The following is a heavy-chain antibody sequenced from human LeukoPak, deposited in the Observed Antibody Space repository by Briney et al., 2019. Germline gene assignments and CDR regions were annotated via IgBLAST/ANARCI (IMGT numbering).Heavy chain of an antibody. CDR3: ARRRGYSYGFGY. D-gene: IGHD5-18*01. CDR1: GGSFGGYY. V-gene: IGHV4-34*01. Sequence: SETLSLTCAVYGGSFGGYYWSWIRQPPGKGLEWIGEINHSGSTNYNPSLKSRVTISVDTSKNQFSLKLSSVTAADTAVYYCARRRGYSYGFGYWGQGTLVTVSS. CDR2: INHSGST. J-gene: IGHJ4*02.